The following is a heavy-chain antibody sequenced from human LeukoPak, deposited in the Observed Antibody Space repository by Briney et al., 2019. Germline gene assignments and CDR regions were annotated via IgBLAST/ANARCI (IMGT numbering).Heavy chain of an antibody. J-gene: IGHJ6*04. CDR2: ISYDGSNK. CDR1: GFTFSSYG. V-gene: IGHV3-30*03. CDR3: ARDKVPAAYYYGIDV. Sequence: GGAPRLSCAASGFTFSSYGMHWVGQAPGKGLEGVAVISYDGSNKYYADSVKGRFTITRDNSKNTMYLQMNSLRAKATAVYYCARDKVPAAYYYGIDVWGKGTTVTVSS. D-gene: IGHD2-2*01.